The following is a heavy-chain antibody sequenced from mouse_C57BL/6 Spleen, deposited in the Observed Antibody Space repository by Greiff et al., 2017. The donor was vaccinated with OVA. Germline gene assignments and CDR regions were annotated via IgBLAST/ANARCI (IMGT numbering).Heavy chain of an antibody. J-gene: IGHJ3*01. V-gene: IGHV1-82*01. D-gene: IGHD2-4*01. Sequence: QVQLKESGPELVKPGASVKISCKASGYAFSSSWMNWVKQRPGKGLEWIGRIYPGDGDTNYNGKFKGKATLTADKSSSTAYMQLSSLTSEDSAVYFCAREEDDYAWFAYWGQGTLVTVSA. CDR3: AREEDDYAWFAY. CDR1: GYAFSSSW. CDR2: IYPGDGDT.